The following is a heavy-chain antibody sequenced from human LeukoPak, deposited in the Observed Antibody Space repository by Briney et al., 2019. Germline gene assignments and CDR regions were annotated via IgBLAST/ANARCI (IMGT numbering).Heavy chain of an antibody. CDR3: EVVRGVREFDI. J-gene: IGHJ3*02. CDR2: INPSGRST. V-gene: IGHV1-46*01. D-gene: IGHD3-10*01. CDR1: RYTLSHYH. Sequence: SVTVSCEGPRYTLSHYHMDAVRQAPGQGLEWMGIINPSGRSTSCATKFQGKVNMTRDTSISTAYMELSRLRSDDTAVYYCEVVRGVREFDIWGQGTMVTVSS.